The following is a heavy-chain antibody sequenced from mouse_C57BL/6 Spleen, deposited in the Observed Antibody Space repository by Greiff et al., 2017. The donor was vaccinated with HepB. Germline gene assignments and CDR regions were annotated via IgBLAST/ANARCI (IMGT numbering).Heavy chain of an antibody. Sequence: EVKLVESGGDLVKPGGSLKLSCAASGFTFSSYGMSWVRQTPDKRLEWVATISSGGSYTYYPDSVKGRFTISRDNAKNNLYLQMSSLKSEDTAMYYCANDYDRWFAYWGQGTLVTVSA. D-gene: IGHD2-4*01. CDR2: ISSGGSYT. V-gene: IGHV5-6*01. CDR3: ANDYDRWFAY. CDR1: GFTFSSYG. J-gene: IGHJ3*01.